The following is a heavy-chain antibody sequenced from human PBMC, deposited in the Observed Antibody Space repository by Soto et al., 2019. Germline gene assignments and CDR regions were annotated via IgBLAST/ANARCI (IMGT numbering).Heavy chain of an antibody. CDR2: INHSGST. CDR1: GGSFSGYY. D-gene: IGHD3-9*01. V-gene: IGHV4-34*01. J-gene: IGHJ4*02. CDR3: AGDNYDILTGPDY. Sequence: SETLSLTCAVYGGSFSGYYWSWIRQPPGKGLEWIGEINHSGSTNYNPSLKSRVTISVDTSKNQFSLKLSSVTAADTAVYYCAGDNYDILTGPDYWGQGTLVTVSS.